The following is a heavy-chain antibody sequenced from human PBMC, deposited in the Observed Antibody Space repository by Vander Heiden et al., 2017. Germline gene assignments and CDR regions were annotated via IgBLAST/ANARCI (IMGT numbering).Heavy chain of an antibody. CDR2: IWYDGSNK. Sequence: QVQLVESGGGVVQPGRSLRLSCAASGFTFSSYGMHWVRQAPGKGLEWVAVIWYDGSNKYYADSVKGRFTISRDNSKNTLYLQMNSLRAEDTAVYYCARGGAQCILGESCAYFDYWGQGTLVTVSS. D-gene: IGHD3-16*01. J-gene: IGHJ4*02. V-gene: IGHV3-33*01. CDR1: GFTFSSYG. CDR3: ARGGAQCILGESCAYFDY.